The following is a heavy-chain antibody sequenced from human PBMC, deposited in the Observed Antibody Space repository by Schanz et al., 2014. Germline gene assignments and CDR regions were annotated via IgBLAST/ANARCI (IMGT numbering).Heavy chain of an antibody. V-gene: IGHV3-48*02. CDR2: ISGNSIFT. J-gene: IGHJ2*01. CDR1: GFTVSSTY. CDR3: ARGQSSGFSYAEMAFDL. D-gene: IGHD3-22*01. Sequence: EVQLVESGGGLVQPGGSLRLSCAVAGFTVSSTYMTWVRQPPGKGLEWVSYISGNSIFTYNAKSVRGRFTISRDNAKNSLYLQMNSLRDDDTAIYYCARGQSSGFSYAEMAFDLWGRGTRVSVSS.